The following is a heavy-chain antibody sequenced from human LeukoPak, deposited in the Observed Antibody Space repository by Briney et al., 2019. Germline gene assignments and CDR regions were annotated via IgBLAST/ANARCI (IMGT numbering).Heavy chain of an antibody. CDR1: GYTFTGYY. J-gene: IGHJ6*02. V-gene: IGHV1-2*06. D-gene: IGHD4-17*01. Sequence: VRVSCKASGYTFTGYYMHWVRQAPGQGLEWMGRINPNSGGTNYAQKFQGRVTMTRDTSISTAYMELSRVRSDDTAVYYCARDLMALGIIQTYGDYVGYYYGLDVWGQGTTVTVSS. CDR2: INPNSGGT. CDR3: ARDLMALGIIQTYGDYVGYYYGLDV.